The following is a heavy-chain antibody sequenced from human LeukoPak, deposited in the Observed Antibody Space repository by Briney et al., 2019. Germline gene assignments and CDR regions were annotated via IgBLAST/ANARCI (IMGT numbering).Heavy chain of an antibody. Sequence: ASVKVSCKASGYTFTSYYMHWVRQAPGQGLEWMGLINPNGGSTNYAQSFQGRVTMTRDMSTSTVYMELSSLRSEDTAVYYCARKYNTSSGDWFDPWGQGTLVTVSS. D-gene: IGHD6-6*01. CDR2: INPNGGST. CDR1: GYTFTSYY. CDR3: ARKYNTSSGDWFDP. V-gene: IGHV1-46*01. J-gene: IGHJ5*02.